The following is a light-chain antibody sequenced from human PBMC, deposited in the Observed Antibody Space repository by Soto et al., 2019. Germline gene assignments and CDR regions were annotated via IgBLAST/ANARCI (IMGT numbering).Light chain of an antibody. V-gene: IGLV1-40*01. J-gene: IGLJ2*01. Sequence: QAVVTQPPSVSGAPGQRVTISCTGSSSNIGAGYDVHWYQQLPGTAPKLLIYGNSNRPSGVPDRFSGSKSGTSASLAITGLQAEDEADYYCQSYDSSLDVAFGGGTKLTVL. CDR1: SSNIGAGYD. CDR2: GNS. CDR3: QSYDSSLDVA.